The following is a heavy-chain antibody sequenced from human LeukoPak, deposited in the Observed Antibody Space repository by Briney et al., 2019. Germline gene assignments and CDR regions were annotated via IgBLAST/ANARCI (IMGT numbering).Heavy chain of an antibody. Sequence: QTGGSLRLSCAASGFTFSSYGMHWVRQAPGKGLEWVAVISYDGSNKYYADSVKGRFTISRDNSKNTLYLQMNSLRAEDTAVYYCAKGRPVATVTTYFDYWGQGTLVTVSS. CDR3: AKGRPVATVTTYFDY. V-gene: IGHV3-30*18. CDR2: ISYDGSNK. CDR1: GFTFSSYG. J-gene: IGHJ4*02. D-gene: IGHD4-17*01.